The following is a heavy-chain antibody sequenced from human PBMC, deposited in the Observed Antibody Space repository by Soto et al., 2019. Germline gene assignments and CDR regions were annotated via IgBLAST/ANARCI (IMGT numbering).Heavy chain of an antibody. CDR2: ISGSGGST. D-gene: IGHD6-19*01. Sequence: EVQLLESGGGLVQPGGSLRLSCAASGFTFSSYAMSWVRQAPGKGLEWVSAISGSGGSTYYADSVKGRFTISRDNSKNTLYLQMNSLRAEDTAVYYCAKNQRGHIAVAGATFDYWGQGTLVTVSS. V-gene: IGHV3-23*01. CDR3: AKNQRGHIAVAGATFDY. CDR1: GFTFSSYA. J-gene: IGHJ4*02.